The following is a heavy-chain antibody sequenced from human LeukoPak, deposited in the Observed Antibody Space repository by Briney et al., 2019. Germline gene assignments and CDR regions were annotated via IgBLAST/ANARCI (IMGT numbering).Heavy chain of an antibody. CDR1: GGSISSYY. CDR3: ARDGTVAGYFDY. D-gene: IGHD6-19*01. V-gene: IGHV4-59*01. CDR2: IYYSGST. J-gene: IGHJ4*02. Sequence: SETLYLTCTVSGGSISSYYCCWIRQPPGKGLGWIGYIYYSGSTNYNPSLKSRVTISVDTSKNQFSLKLSSVTAADTAVYYCARDGTVAGYFDYWGQGTLVTVSS.